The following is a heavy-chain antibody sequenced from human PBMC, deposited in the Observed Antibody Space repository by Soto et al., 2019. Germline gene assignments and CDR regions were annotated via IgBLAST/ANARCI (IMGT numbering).Heavy chain of an antibody. CDR3: ARARWLRRYYYGMDV. D-gene: IGHD5-12*01. J-gene: IGHJ6*02. CDR2: IYPGDSDT. Sequence: PGESLKISCKGSGYCFTSYWSCGVRQMPGKGLEWMGIIYPGDSDTRDSPFFEGQVTSSADKPISTAYLQWSSLKASDTAMYYCARARWLRRYYYGMDVWGQGTTVTVSS. CDR1: GYCFTSYW. V-gene: IGHV5-51*01.